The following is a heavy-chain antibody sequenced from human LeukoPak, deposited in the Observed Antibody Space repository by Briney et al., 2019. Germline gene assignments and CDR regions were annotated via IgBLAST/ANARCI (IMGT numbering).Heavy chain of an antibody. CDR3: ARVRGYCGSTNCYYAFDI. CDR1: GYTFTGYY. D-gene: IGHD2-2*01. V-gene: IGHV1-2*02. Sequence: ASVKVSCKGSGYTFTGYYMHWVRQAPGQGLEWMGWINPNSGGTNYAQKFQGRVTMTRDTSISTAYMELSRPRSDDTAVYYCARVRGYCGSTNCYYAFDIWGQGTMVTVSS. J-gene: IGHJ3*02. CDR2: INPNSGGT.